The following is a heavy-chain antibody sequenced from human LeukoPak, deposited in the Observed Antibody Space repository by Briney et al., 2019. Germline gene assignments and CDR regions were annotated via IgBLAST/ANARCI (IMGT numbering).Heavy chain of an antibody. Sequence: GGSLRLSCAASGFTFSSYAMHWVRQAPGKGLEWVAVISYVGSNKYYADSVKGRFTISRDNSKNTLYLQMNSLRAEDTAVYYCRMLLDAFDIWGQGTMVTVSS. V-gene: IGHV3-30-3*01. J-gene: IGHJ3*02. D-gene: IGHD2-8*01. CDR1: GFTFSSYA. CDR3: RMLLDAFDI. CDR2: ISYVGSNK.